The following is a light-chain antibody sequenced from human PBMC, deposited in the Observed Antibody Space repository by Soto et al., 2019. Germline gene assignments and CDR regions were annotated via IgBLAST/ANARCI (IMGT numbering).Light chain of an antibody. CDR3: CSYAGSTGWV. J-gene: IGLJ3*02. CDR2: EGS. CDR1: SSDVGSYNL. V-gene: IGLV2-23*01. Sequence: QSVLTQPASVSGSPGQSITISCTGTSSDVGSYNLVSWYQQQPGKAPQLMIYEGSKRPSGLSNRFSGSKSGNTASLTIAGLQAEDEADYYCCSYAGSTGWVFGGGTKLTVL.